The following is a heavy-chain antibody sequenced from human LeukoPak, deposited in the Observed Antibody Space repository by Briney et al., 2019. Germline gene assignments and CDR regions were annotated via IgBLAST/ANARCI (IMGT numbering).Heavy chain of an antibody. V-gene: IGHV4-59*08. CDR2: VHYSGAT. CDR1: GVSISGYF. D-gene: IGHD2-2*01. J-gene: IGHJ1*01. CDR3: ARHSSPLESFHH. Sequence: SETLSLTCTVSGVSISGYFWSWIRQTPGKGLEWIGYVHYSGATNYNPSLKSRVTMSVDTSKDQFSLKLNSVNAADTAMYYCARHSSPLESFHHWGQGTLVTVSS.